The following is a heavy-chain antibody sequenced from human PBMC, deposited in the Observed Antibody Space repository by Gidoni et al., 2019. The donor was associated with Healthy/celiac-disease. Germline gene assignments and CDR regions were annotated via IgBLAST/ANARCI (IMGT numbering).Heavy chain of an antibody. V-gene: IGHV3-48*01. J-gene: IGHJ4*02. Sequence: EVQLVESGGGLVQPGGSLRLSCAASAFTFSSHSMNWVRQAPGTGMEWISYISSSSSTIYCGDSVKGRFTISRDNAKNSLYLKMNSLRAEDTAVYYCASLSPPYYYGSGSHPYYFDYWGQGTLVTVSS. CDR1: AFTFSSHS. CDR3: ASLSPPYYYGSGSHPYYFDY. CDR2: ISSSSSTI. D-gene: IGHD3-10*01.